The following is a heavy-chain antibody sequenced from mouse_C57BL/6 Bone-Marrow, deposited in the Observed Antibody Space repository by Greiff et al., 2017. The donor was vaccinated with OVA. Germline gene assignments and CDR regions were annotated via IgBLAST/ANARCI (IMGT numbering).Heavy chain of an antibody. Sequence: QVHVKQSGAELVRPGTSVKMSCKASGYTFTNYWIGWAKQRPGHGLEWIGDIYPGGGYTNYNEKFKGKATLTADKSSSTAYMQFSSLTSEDSAIYYCAREGWDAYYAMDYWGQGTSVTVSS. V-gene: IGHV1-63*01. D-gene: IGHD3-3*01. CDR3: AREGWDAYYAMDY. CDR2: IYPGGGYT. J-gene: IGHJ4*01. CDR1: GYTFTNYW.